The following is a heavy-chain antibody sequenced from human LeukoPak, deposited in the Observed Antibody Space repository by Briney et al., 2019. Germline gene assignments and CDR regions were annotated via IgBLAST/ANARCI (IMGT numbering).Heavy chain of an antibody. V-gene: IGHV3-53*01. CDR2: IYSGGST. J-gene: IGHJ3*02. D-gene: IGHD5-18*01. CDR1: GFTVSSNY. CDR3: ARDMNGYSYGPNAFDI. Sequence: GGSLRLSCAASGFTVSSNYMSWVRQAPGKGLEWVSVIYSGGSTYYADSVKGRFTISRDNAKNSLYLQMNSLRAEGTAVYYCARDMNGYSYGPNAFDIWGQGTMVTVSS.